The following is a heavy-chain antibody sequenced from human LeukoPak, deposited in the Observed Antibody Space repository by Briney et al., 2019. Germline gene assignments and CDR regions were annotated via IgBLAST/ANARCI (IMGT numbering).Heavy chain of an antibody. CDR1: GFTFSSYE. Sequence: GGSLRLSCAASGFTFSSYEMNWVRQAPGKGLEWVSYISSGSTIYYADSVKGRFTISRDNAKNSLYLQMNSLRAEDTAVYYCARTWSYDWGIDYWGQGTLVTVSS. CDR2: ISSGSTI. J-gene: IGHJ4*02. D-gene: IGHD3-16*01. V-gene: IGHV3-48*03. CDR3: ARTWSYDWGIDY.